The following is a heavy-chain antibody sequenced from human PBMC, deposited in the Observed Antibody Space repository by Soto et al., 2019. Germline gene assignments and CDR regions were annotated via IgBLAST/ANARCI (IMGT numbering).Heavy chain of an antibody. J-gene: IGHJ6*02. CDR3: ARGKQQLVRSYYGMDV. D-gene: IGHD6-13*01. V-gene: IGHV4-38-2*01. Sequence: SETLSLTCAVSGYSISSGYYWGWIRQPPGKGLEWIGSIYHSGSTYYNPSLKSRVTIPVDTSKNQFSLKLSSVTAADTAVYYCARGKQQLVRSYYGMDVWGQGTTVTVSS. CDR1: GYSISSGYY. CDR2: IYHSGST.